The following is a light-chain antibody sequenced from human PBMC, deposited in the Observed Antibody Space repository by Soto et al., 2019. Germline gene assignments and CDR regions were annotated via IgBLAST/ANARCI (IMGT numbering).Light chain of an antibody. CDR2: SAS. J-gene: IGKJ5*01. V-gene: IGKV3-15*01. CDR1: QSVSKS. Sequence: EIVMTQSPATLSVSPGERATLSCRASQSVSKSLAWYQQKPGQAPRLLISSASTRATGIPARFSGSGSETEFTLTISSLQSEDFAVYYCQQHNNWPPITFGQGTRLEIK. CDR3: QQHNNWPPIT.